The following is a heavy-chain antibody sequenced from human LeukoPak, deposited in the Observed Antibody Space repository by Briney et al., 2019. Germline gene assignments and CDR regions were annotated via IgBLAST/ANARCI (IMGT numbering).Heavy chain of an antibody. CDR2: ISSSGTTI. Sequence: GGSLRLSCAASGFTISSYSMNWVRQAPGKGLEWVSYISSSGTTIYYADSVKGRFTISRDNARNSLYLQMNSLRDEDTAVYYCARVWGLAVAGGEIEYWGQGTLVTVSS. V-gene: IGHV3-48*02. D-gene: IGHD6-13*01. J-gene: IGHJ4*02. CDR3: ARVWGLAVAGGEIEY. CDR1: GFTISSYS.